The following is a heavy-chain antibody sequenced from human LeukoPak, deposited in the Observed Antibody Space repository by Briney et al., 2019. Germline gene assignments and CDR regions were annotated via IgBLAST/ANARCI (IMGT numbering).Heavy chain of an antibody. CDR3: TPKPELITFGGVIVIEDY. V-gene: IGHV3-15*01. Sequence: PGGSLRLSCAASGFTFSNAWMSWVRQAPGKGLEWVGRIKSKTDGGTTDYAAPVKGRFTISRDDSKNTLYLQMNSLKTEDTAVYYCTPKPELITFGGVIVIEDYWGQGTLVTVSS. J-gene: IGHJ4*02. D-gene: IGHD3-16*02. CDR1: GFTFSNAW. CDR2: IKSKTDGGTT.